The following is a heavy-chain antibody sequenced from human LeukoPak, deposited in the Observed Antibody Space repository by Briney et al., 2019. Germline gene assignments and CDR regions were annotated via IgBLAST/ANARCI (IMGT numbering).Heavy chain of an antibody. D-gene: IGHD4-17*01. V-gene: IGHV4-59*13. CDR1: GGYISSSF. CDR3: ARLWRPHDYDNWFDH. J-gene: IGHJ5*02. Sequence: PSETLSLTCPVSGGYISSSFWTWIRQAPGKGLELIGFTYDGGRGNYKPSLRSRVDISLDTSSNRYSLRLTSVTAADTGVYYCARLWRPHDYDNWFDHWGQGILVTVSS. CDR2: TYDGGRG.